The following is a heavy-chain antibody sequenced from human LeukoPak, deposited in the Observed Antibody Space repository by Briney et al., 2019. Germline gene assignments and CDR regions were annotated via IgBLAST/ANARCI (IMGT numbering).Heavy chain of an antibody. CDR1: GFTFDDYA. CDR2: ISWNSGSI. Sequence: GGSLRLSCAASGFTFDDYAMHWVRQAPGKGLEWVSGISWNSGSIGYADSVKGRFTISRDNAKNSLYLQMNSLRAEDTAVYYCARDRTSYSSGWYAAFDIWGQGTMVTVSS. V-gene: IGHV3-9*01. D-gene: IGHD6-19*01. CDR3: ARDRTSYSSGWYAAFDI. J-gene: IGHJ3*02.